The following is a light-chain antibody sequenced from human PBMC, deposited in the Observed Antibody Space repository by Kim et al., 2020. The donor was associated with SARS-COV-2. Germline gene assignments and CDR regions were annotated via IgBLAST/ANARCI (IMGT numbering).Light chain of an antibody. Sequence: DIVMTQSPLSLSVTPGEPASISCRSSQSLLHSNGYNYLDWYLQKPGQSPQLLIYLGSNRASGVPDRFSGSGSGTDFTLKISRVEAEDVGVYYCMQAIQTRTVGQGKRLEIK. CDR2: LGS. CDR1: QSLLHSNGYNY. CDR3: MQAIQTRT. J-gene: IGKJ5*01. V-gene: IGKV2-28*01.